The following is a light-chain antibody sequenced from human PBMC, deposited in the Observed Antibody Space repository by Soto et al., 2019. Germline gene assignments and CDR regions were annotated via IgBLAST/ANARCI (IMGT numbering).Light chain of an antibody. Sequence: QSALTQPASVSGSPGQSITISCTGTSSDVGGYNYVSWYQQHPGKAPKLMIYDVSNRPSGVSNRFSGSKSGSTASLTISGLQAEDEADYYCSSYTSSSTQVFGGGTKLTVL. CDR2: DVS. V-gene: IGLV2-14*01. CDR3: SSYTSSSTQV. CDR1: SSDVGGYNY. J-gene: IGLJ2*01.